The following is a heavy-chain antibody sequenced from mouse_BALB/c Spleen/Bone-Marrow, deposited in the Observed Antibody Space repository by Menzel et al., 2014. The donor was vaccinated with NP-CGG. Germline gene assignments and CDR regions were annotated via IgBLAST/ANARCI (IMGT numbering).Heavy chain of an antibody. CDR1: GYTFTSYY. Sequence: VQLQQSGAELVKPGASVKLSCKASGYTFTSYYMFWVKQRPGQGLEWIGEINPSNGGTVFNEKFKSKVTLTVDKSSSTAYMQLNGLTSEDSAVYYCTRSAGTGFAYWGQGTLVTVSA. J-gene: IGHJ3*01. D-gene: IGHD3-3*01. CDR2: INPSNGGT. CDR3: TRSAGTGFAY. V-gene: IGHV1S81*02.